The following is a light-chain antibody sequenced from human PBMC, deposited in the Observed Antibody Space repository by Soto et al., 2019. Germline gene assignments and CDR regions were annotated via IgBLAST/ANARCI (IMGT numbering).Light chain of an antibody. CDR3: QHRSN. CDR2: DAS. Sequence: IVLTQSPATLSLSPCKRATLSCRASQSVSSYLAWYQQTPGQAPRLLIYDASNRATGIPARFSGSGSGTDFTLTISSLEPEDFAVYYCQHRSNFGQGTRLEIK. V-gene: IGKV3-11*01. CDR1: QSVSSY. J-gene: IGKJ5*01.